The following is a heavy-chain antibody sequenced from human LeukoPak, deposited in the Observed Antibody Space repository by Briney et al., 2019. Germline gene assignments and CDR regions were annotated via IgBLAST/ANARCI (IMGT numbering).Heavy chain of an antibody. J-gene: IGHJ4*02. Sequence: QSGGSLRLSCAASGFTFSGSAMHWVRQASGKGLEWVGRIRSKANSYATAYAASVKGRFTISRDDSKNTAYLQMNSLRAEDTAVYYCARDPTSAYCSSTSCYENNYFDYWGQGTLVTVSS. CDR1: GFTFSGSA. CDR2: IRSKANSYAT. D-gene: IGHD2-2*01. V-gene: IGHV3-73*01. CDR3: ARDPTSAYCSSTSCYENNYFDY.